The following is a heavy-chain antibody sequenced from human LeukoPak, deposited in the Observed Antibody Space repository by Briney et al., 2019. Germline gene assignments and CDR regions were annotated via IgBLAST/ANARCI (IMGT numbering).Heavy chain of an antibody. V-gene: IGHV1-18*01. CDR2: ISAYNGNT. D-gene: IGHD4-23*01. CDR1: GYTFTSYA. CDR3: ARLTVVTPFYSWGYYYYYYMDV. Sequence: ASVKVSCKASGYTFTSYAMNWARQAPGQGLEWMGWISAYNGNTNYAQKLQGRVTMTTDTSTSTAYMELRSLRSDDTAVYYCARLTVVTPFYSWGYYYYYYMDVWGKGTTVTISS. J-gene: IGHJ6*03.